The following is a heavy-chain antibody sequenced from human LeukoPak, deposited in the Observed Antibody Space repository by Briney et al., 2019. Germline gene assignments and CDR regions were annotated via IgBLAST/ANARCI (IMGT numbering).Heavy chain of an antibody. CDR2: ISSSSSYI. CDR3: ARIRPYSSGWDFDY. D-gene: IGHD6-19*01. CDR1: GFTFSSYS. J-gene: IGHJ4*02. V-gene: IGHV3-21*01. Sequence: GGPLRLSCAASGFTFSSYSMNWVRQAPGKGLEWVSSISSSSSYIYYADSVKGRFTISRDNAKNSLYLQMNSLRAEDTAVYYCARIRPYSSGWDFDYWGQGTLVTVSS.